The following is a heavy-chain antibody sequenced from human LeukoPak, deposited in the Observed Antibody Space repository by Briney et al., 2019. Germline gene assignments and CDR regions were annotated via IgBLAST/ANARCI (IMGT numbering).Heavy chain of an antibody. V-gene: IGHV3-33*01. CDR2: IWYDGNNK. CDR3: ARDQRRDGYSGLDY. CDR1: GFTFSSYA. Sequence: PGGSLRLSCAASGFTFSSYAMHWVRQAPGKGLEWVATIWYDGNNKYYADSVKGRFSISRDNSKNTLYLQINSLRAEDTAVYYCARDQRRDGYSGLDYWGQGTLVTVSS. J-gene: IGHJ4*02. D-gene: IGHD5-24*01.